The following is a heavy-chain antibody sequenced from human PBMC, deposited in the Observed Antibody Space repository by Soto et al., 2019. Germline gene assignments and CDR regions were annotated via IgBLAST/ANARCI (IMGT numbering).Heavy chain of an antibody. CDR3: AREGALKPFSS. Sequence: GGSLRLSCVGSGFTFRNYWMSWVRQAPGKGLEWVSHISGSSIYIHYADSVRGRFTISRDNAKNSVYLQMDSLRVEDTAVYYCAREGALKPFSSWGQGAMVTVSS. V-gene: IGHV3-21*01. J-gene: IGHJ5*02. CDR1: GFTFRNYW. CDR2: ISGSSIYI.